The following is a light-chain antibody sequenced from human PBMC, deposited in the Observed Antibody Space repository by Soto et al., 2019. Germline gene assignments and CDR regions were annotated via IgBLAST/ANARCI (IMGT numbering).Light chain of an antibody. CDR3: SSYTSSSTYV. CDR2: EVN. J-gene: IGLJ1*01. CDR1: SSDVGGSNY. Sequence: QSALTQPASVSGSPGQSITISCTGTSSDVGGSNYVSWYQQYPGKAPKLMIYEVNNRPSGVSHRFSGSKSGNTASLTISGRRAEDEAEYYCSSYTSSSTYVLGTGTKLTVL. V-gene: IGLV2-14*01.